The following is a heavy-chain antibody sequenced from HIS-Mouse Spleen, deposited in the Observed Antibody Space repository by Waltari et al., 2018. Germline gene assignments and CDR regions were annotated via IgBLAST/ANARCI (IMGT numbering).Heavy chain of an antibody. CDR1: AFTFRSYG. V-gene: IGHV3-30*18. CDR3: AKDKHHAFDY. Sequence: QVQLVESGGGWVQPGRSLRLSCAASAFTFRSYGMHWVRQAPGQGLEWVAVISYDGSNKYYADSVKGRFTISRDNSKNTLYLQMNSLRAEDTAVYYCAKDKHHAFDYWGQGTLVTVSS. CDR2: ISYDGSNK. J-gene: IGHJ4*02.